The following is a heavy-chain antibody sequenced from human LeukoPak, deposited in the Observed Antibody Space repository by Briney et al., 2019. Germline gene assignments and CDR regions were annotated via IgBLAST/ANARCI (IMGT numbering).Heavy chain of an antibody. CDR1: GYTLTELS. CDR2: FDPEDGET. D-gene: IGHD3-10*01. Sequence: ASVKVSCKVSGYTLTELSMHWVRQAPGKGLEWMGGFDPEDGETIYAQKFQGRVTMTEDTSTDTAYMELSSLRSEDTAVYYCATASEPRYYYGSGSYHNWFDPWGQGTLVTVSP. CDR3: ATASEPRYYYGSGSYHNWFDP. V-gene: IGHV1-24*01. J-gene: IGHJ5*02.